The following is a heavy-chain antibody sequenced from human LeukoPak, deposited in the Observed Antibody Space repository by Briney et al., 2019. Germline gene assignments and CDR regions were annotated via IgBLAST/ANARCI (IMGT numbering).Heavy chain of an antibody. CDR2: ISGSSGGT. CDR1: GFPFSSYG. V-gene: IGHV3-23*01. CDR3: AKEGRGNAVDY. D-gene: IGHD3-10*01. J-gene: IGHJ4*02. Sequence: GGSLRLSCAASGFPFSSYGMSWVRQAPGKGLEWVSSISGSSGGTYYADSVKGRFTISRDNSKDTLYLQMNSLRAVDTAVYYCAKEGRGNAVDYWGQGTLVTVSS.